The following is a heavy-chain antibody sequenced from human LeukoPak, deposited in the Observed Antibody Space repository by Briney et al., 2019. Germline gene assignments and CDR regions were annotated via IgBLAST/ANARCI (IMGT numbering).Heavy chain of an antibody. Sequence: TPSETLSFTCTVSGGPISSSSYYWGWIRQPPGKGLEWIGSIYYSGSTYYNPSLKSRVTISVDTSKNQFSLKLSSVTAADTAVYYCARQGQYCSSTSCYRDLSHFDYWGQGTLVTVSS. CDR2: IYYSGST. CDR3: ARQGQYCSSTSCYRDLSHFDY. CDR1: GGPISSSSYY. J-gene: IGHJ4*02. D-gene: IGHD2-2*01. V-gene: IGHV4-39*01.